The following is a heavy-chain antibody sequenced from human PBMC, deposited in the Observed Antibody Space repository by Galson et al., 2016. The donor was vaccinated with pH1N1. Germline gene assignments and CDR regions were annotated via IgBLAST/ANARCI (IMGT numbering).Heavy chain of an antibody. J-gene: IGHJ3*01. CDR1: GDSITSPIYY. D-gene: IGHD3-10*01. CDR3: AREGNLGGTTLRFNGWNDAFNL. CDR2: TYSNGST. V-gene: IGHV4-61*02. Sequence: TLSLTCTVSGDSITSPIYYWSWIRQPAGKGLEWIGLTYSNGSTKYNPTLMGRVTISSDTSKSLFSLKLTSVTAADTAVYFCAREGNLGGTTLRFNGWNDAFNLWGRGTMVTVSS.